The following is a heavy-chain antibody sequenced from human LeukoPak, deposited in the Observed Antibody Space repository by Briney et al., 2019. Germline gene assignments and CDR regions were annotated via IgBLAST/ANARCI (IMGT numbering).Heavy chain of an antibody. V-gene: IGHV1-2*02. CDR2: INPNSCGT. J-gene: IGHJ5*02. D-gene: IGHD2-21*01. CDR1: GYSFTDYY. CDR3: ARADRLHGGPYLIGP. Sequence: GASAKVSCKTSGYSFTDYYMHWVRQAPGQGLEWMGWINPNSCGTSSAQKFQGRVTMTRDTSITTVYMEVSWLTSDDTAIYYCARADRLHGGPYLIGPWGQGTLVTVSS.